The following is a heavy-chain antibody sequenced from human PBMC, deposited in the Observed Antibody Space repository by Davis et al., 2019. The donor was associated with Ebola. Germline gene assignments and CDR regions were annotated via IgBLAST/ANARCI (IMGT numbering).Heavy chain of an antibody. CDR2: ISSSSSYI. J-gene: IGHJ4*02. CDR1: GFTFRSYS. V-gene: IGHV3-21*01. D-gene: IGHD3-22*01. CDR3: ARVMNYDSSGYWE. Sequence: GGSLRLSCAASGFTFRSYSMNWVRQAPGKGLEWVSSISSSSSYIYYADSVKGRFTISRDNAKNSLYLQMNSLRAEDTAVYYCARVMNYDSSGYWEWGQGTLVTVSS.